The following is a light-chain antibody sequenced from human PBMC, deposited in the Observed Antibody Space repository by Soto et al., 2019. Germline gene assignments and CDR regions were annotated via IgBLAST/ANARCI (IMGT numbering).Light chain of an antibody. Sequence: AIRMTQSPSSLSASTGDRVTIPCRASQDIGTYLAWYQQKPGKAPKLLIYAASSLQSGVPSRFSGSGSGTDFTLTISWLQSEDFATYFCQQYNSYPLTFGGGTKVEIK. CDR3: QQYNSYPLT. CDR1: QDIGTY. J-gene: IGKJ4*01. CDR2: AAS. V-gene: IGKV1-8*01.